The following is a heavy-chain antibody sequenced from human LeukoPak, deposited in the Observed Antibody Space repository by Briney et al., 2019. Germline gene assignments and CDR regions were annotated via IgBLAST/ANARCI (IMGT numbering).Heavy chain of an antibody. Sequence: GGSLRLSCAASGFTFSSYEMNWLRQAPGKALDWVSYISSSGSTIYYADSVKGRFTISRDNAKNSLYLQMNGLRPEDTALYYCSTDPRLLIYWGHGTLVTVSS. V-gene: IGHV3-48*03. CDR1: GFTFSSYE. D-gene: IGHD2-8*01. CDR2: ISSSGSTI. J-gene: IGHJ4*01. CDR3: STDPRLLIY.